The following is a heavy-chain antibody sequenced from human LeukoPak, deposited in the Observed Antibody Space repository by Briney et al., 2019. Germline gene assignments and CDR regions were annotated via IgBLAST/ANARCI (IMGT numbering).Heavy chain of an antibody. CDR1: GFAFGSYS. CDR3: ARGEEKATITALDS. CDR2: ISSSSSYI. J-gene: IGHJ4*02. V-gene: IGHV3-21*01. D-gene: IGHD5-24*01. Sequence: PGGSLRLSCAASGFAFGSYSINWVRQAPGKGLEWVSAISSSSSYIYYADSIKGRFTISRDNAENSLYLQMNSLRAVDTAVYFCARGEEKATITALDSWGQGTLVTVSS.